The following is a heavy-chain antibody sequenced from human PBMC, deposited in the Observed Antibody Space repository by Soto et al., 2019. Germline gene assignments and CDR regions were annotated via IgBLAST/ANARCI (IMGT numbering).Heavy chain of an antibody. Sequence: EVQLVESGGGLVKPGGSLRLSCAASGFTFSNYNMNWVRQAPGKGLEWVSSISSSNSYIYYADSVKGRFTISRDHAKNSLYLQRKSLRAEDTAVYYRERGTAGSGTAANNRWGQGTLVSVS. CDR2: ISSSNSYI. CDR3: ERGTAGSGTAANNR. D-gene: IGHD1-1*01. V-gene: IGHV3-21*04. CDR1: GFTFSNYN. J-gene: IGHJ5*02.